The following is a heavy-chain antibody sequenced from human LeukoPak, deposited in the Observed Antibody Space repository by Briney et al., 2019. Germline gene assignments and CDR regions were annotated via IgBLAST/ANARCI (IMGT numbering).Heavy chain of an antibody. CDR2: IYTSGST. CDR3: ARGGFGVVTSAFDY. CDR1: GGSISSGSYY. Sequence: PSQTLSLTCTVSGGSISSGSYYWSWIRQPAGKGLEWIGRIYTSGSTNYNPSLKSRVTISVDTSKNQFSLKLSSVTAADTAVYYCARGGFGVVTSAFDYWGQGTLVTVSS. V-gene: IGHV4-61*02. D-gene: IGHD3-3*01. J-gene: IGHJ4*02.